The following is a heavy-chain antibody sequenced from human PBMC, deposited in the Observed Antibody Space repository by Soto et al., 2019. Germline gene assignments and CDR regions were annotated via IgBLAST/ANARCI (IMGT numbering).Heavy chain of an antibody. D-gene: IGHD3-10*01. CDR1: GFTVSSNY. Sequence: EVQLVETGGGLIQPGGSLRLSCAASGFTVSSNYMSWVRQAPGKGLEWVSVIYSGGSTYYADSVKGRFTISRDNSKNTLYLQMNSLRDEDTAVYYCARTTDSGSYGDYWGQGTLVTVSS. J-gene: IGHJ4*02. CDR2: IYSGGST. V-gene: IGHV3-53*02. CDR3: ARTTDSGSYGDY.